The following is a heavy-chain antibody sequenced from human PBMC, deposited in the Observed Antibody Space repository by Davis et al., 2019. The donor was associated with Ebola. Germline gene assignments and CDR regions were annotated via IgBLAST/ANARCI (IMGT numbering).Heavy chain of an antibody. V-gene: IGHV3-48*01. J-gene: IGHJ4*02. CDR3: STDGCISTSCQNGDFDY. CDR2: ISSSSSTI. CDR1: GFTFSSYS. Sequence: GESLKISCAASGFTFSSYSMNWVRQAPGKGLEWVSYISSSSSTIYYADSAKGRFTISRDNSKNTLYLQMNSLTTEDTAVYYCSTDGCISTSCQNGDFDYWGQGTLVTVSS. D-gene: IGHD2-2*01.